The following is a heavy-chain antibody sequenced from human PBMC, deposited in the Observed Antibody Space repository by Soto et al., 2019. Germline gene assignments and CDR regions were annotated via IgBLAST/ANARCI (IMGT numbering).Heavy chain of an antibody. V-gene: IGHV3-23*01. CDR3: AQAISRERQIDY. J-gene: IGHJ4*02. CDR1: GFTFSNYA. Sequence: EVQLLESGGGLVQPGGSLRLSCAASGFTFSNYAMGWVRQAPGKGLEWVSTISSTADGTDYADSVKGRFTISSDNSKNTLYLHMNSLRAEDTAVYYCAQAISRERQIDYWGQGTLVTVSS. D-gene: IGHD1-26*01. CDR2: ISSTADGT.